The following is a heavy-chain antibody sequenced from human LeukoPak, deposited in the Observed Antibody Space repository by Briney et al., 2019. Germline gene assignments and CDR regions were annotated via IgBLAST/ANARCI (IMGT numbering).Heavy chain of an antibody. J-gene: IGHJ5*01. CDR1: GFTFSSYA. Sequence: GGSLRLSCAASGFTFSSYAMHWVRQAPGKGLEWVANIKQDGSEKYYVDSVKGRFTISRDNSNNTLYLQMNSLRAEDTALYFCAKDRIIVIPGPYSWLDSWGQGALVTVSS. CDR3: AKDRIIVIPGPYSWLDS. D-gene: IGHD1-26*01. V-gene: IGHV3-7*03. CDR2: IKQDGSEK.